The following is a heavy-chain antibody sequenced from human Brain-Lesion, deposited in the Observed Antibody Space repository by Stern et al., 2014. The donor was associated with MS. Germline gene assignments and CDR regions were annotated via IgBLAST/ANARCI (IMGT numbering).Heavy chain of an antibody. CDR2: FDPEDGET. J-gene: IGHJ4*02. V-gene: IGHV1-24*01. D-gene: IGHD1-26*01. CDR3: ATLSPGAGGNYYRHFDY. CDR1: GYTLTELS. Sequence: QVQLVQSGAEVKKPGASVKVSCKVSGYTLTELSMPWVRPAPRKGLEWMGGFDPEDGETIYAQKFQGRVTMTEDTSTDTAYMELSSLRSEDTAVYYCATLSPGAGGNYYRHFDYWGQGTLVTVSS.